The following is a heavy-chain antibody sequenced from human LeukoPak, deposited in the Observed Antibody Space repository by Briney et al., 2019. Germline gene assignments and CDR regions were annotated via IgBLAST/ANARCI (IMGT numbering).Heavy chain of an antibody. CDR1: SGSFSGYS. V-gene: IGHV4-34*01. CDR2: INHGGRT. CDR3: ASFGYSAYFDY. J-gene: IGHJ4*02. D-gene: IGHD5-24*01. Sequence: SETLSLTCAVYSGSFSGYSWSWIRQLPGKGLEWIGEINHGGRTNYNPSLKSRVSISVDMSKNQFSLRLNPVTVADTAVYYCASFGYSAYFDYWGQGTPIIVSS.